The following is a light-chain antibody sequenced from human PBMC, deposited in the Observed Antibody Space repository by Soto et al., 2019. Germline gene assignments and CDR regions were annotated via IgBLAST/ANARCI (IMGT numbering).Light chain of an antibody. CDR2: DVS. J-gene: IGLJ1*01. CDR3: SSYTTSNTRQIV. V-gene: IGLV2-14*01. CDR1: SSDVGGYNY. Sequence: QSALTQPASVSGSPGQSITISCTGTSSDVGGYNYVSWYQQHPGTAPKFMIYDVSKRPSGVSNRFSGSKSGNTASLTISGLQAEDEADYYCSSYTTSNTRQIVFGTGTKLTVL.